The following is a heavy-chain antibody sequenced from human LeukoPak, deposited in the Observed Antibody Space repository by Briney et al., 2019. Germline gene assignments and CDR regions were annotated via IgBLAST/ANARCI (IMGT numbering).Heavy chain of an antibody. CDR1: GYTFTGYY. Sequence: GASVKVSCKASGYTFTGYYMRWVRQAPGQGLEWMGWINPNSGGTNYAQKFQGRVTMTRDTSISTAYMELSRLRSDDTAVYYCAREEEWSAYPGWFDPWGQGTLVTVSS. CDR3: AREEEWSAYPGWFDP. J-gene: IGHJ5*02. CDR2: INPNSGGT. V-gene: IGHV1-2*02. D-gene: IGHD3-3*01.